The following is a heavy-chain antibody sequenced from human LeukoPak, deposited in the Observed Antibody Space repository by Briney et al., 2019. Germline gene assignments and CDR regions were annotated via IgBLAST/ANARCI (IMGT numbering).Heavy chain of an antibody. D-gene: IGHD6-19*01. Sequence: ASVKVSWKASGYTFTSYAMHWVRQAPGQRLEWMGWINAGNGNTKYSQKFQGRVTITRDTSASTAYMELSSLRSEDTAVYYCARVTGGSGWYWDWFDPWGQGTLVTVSS. J-gene: IGHJ5*02. V-gene: IGHV1-3*01. CDR2: INAGNGNT. CDR1: GYTFTSYA. CDR3: ARVTGGSGWYWDWFDP.